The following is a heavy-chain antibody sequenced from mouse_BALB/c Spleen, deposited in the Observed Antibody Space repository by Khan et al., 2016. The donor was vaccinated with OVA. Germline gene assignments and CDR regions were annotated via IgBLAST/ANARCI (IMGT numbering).Heavy chain of an antibody. V-gene: IGHV3-2*02. J-gene: IGHJ3*01. D-gene: IGHD4-1*01. CDR3: ARLGPGFSY. Sequence: EVQLQESGPGLVKPSQSLSLTCTVTGYSITTDYAWNWIRQFPGNKLEWMGYISYRGSTSYNPSLKSRISITRDTSKNQFFLQLNSVTTEGTATFYCARLGPGFSYWGQGTLVTVSA. CDR1: GYSITTDYA. CDR2: ISYRGST.